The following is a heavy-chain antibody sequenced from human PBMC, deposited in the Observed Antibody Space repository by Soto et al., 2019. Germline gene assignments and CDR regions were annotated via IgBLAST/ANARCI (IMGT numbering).Heavy chain of an antibody. V-gene: IGHV3-48*03. J-gene: IGHJ4*02. D-gene: IGHD3-10*01. CDR2: IDGSGATK. CDR3: ARGFGRFNY. CDR1: GFTFNDFE. Sequence: PGGSLRLSCGVSGFTFNDFEMNWVRQAPGKGPEWLAYIDGSGATKKYADSVRGRFTISRDNPNNSLFLQMSSLSAADTAIYYCARGFGRFNYWGQGILVSVSS.